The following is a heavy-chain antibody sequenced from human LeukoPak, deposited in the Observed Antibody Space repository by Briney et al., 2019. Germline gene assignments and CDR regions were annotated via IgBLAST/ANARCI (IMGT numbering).Heavy chain of an antibody. CDR2: IKSKIDGGTI. CDR1: GFTFSDAW. CDR3: TTRRQDGW. Sequence: GGSLSLSCVASGFTFSDAWMSWVRQAPGKGLEWVGSIKSKIDGGTIDYAAPVKGRFTISRDDSRNTLYLQMNSLKTEDTAVYYCTTRRQDGWWGQGTLVTVSS. V-gene: IGHV3-15*01. J-gene: IGHJ4*02. D-gene: IGHD2-15*01.